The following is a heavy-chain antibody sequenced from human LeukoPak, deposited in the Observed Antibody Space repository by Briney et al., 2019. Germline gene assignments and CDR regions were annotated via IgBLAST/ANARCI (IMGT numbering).Heavy chain of an antibody. V-gene: IGHV3-48*01. CDR2: ISSSSSTI. Sequence: GGSLRLSCAASGFTFSSHSMNWVRQAPGKGLEWVSYISSSSSTIYYADSVKGRFTISRDNAKNSLYLQMNSLRAEDAAVYYCAREPNVVVPAVPYYMDVWGKGTTVTVSS. CDR1: GFTFSSHS. J-gene: IGHJ6*03. D-gene: IGHD2-2*01. CDR3: AREPNVVVPAVPYYMDV.